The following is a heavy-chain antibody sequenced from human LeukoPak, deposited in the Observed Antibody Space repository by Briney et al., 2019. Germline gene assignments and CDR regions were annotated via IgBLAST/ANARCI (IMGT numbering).Heavy chain of an antibody. CDR1: GYTFTGYY. Sequence: ASVKVSCKASGYTFTGYYMHWVRQAPGQGLEWMGIINPSGGSTSYAQKFQGRVTMTRDMSTSTVYMDLSSLRSEDTAVYYCARAYCGGDCYSGYFFDFWGQGTLVTVSS. CDR3: ARAYCGGDCYSGYFFDF. D-gene: IGHD2-21*02. J-gene: IGHJ4*02. CDR2: INPSGGST. V-gene: IGHV1-46*01.